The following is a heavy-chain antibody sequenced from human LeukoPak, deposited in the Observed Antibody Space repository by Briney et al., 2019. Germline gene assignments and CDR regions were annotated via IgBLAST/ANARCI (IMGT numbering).Heavy chain of an antibody. V-gene: IGHV3-23*01. CDR1: GFTFSSYA. Sequence: GGSLRPSCAASGFTFSSYAMSWVRQAPGKGLEWVSAISGSGGSTYYADSVKGRFTISRDNAKNSLYLQMNSLRAEDTAVYSCVRDGDTSGYTNWGQGTLVTVSS. D-gene: IGHD3-22*01. CDR3: VRDGDTSGYTN. J-gene: IGHJ4*02. CDR2: ISGSGGST.